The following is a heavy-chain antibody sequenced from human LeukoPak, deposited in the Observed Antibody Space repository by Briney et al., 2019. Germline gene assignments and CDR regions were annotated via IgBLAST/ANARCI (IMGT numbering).Heavy chain of an antibody. V-gene: IGHV6-1*01. CDR3: ARALYRTVAAALVGEDAFDI. J-gene: IGHJ3*02. CDR2: TYYRSKWYN. D-gene: IGHD6-13*01. Sequence: SQTLSLTCAISGDSVSSNSAAWNWIRQSPSRGLEWLGRTYYRSKWYNDYAVSVKSRITINPGTSKNQFSLQLNSVTPEDTAVYYCARALYRTVAAALVGEDAFDIWGQGTMVTVSS. CDR1: GDSVSSNSAA.